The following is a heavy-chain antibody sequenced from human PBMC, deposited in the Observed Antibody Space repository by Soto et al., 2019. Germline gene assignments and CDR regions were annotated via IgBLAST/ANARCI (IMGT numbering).Heavy chain of an antibody. V-gene: IGHV3-53*01. CDR1: GFTVSSSY. J-gene: IGHJ4*02. CDR2: IYSGGST. CDR3: ARVPRGLDYFDY. Sequence: GGSLRLSCAASGFTVSSSYMSWVRQAPGKGLEWVSVIYSGGSTYYADSVKGRFTISRDNSKNTLYLQMNSLRAEDTAVYYCARVPRGLDYFDYWGQGTLVTVSS. D-gene: IGHD1-26*01.